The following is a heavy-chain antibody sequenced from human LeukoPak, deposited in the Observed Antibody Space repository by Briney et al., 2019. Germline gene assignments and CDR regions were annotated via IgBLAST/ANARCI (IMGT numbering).Heavy chain of an antibody. CDR2: MWYDGSNK. V-gene: IGHV3-33*06. J-gene: IGHJ6*03. CDR1: GFTFSSYG. CDR3: AKDRYLYYNYMDV. Sequence: GGSLRLSCAASGFTFSSYGMHWVRQAPGKGLEWVAVMWYDGSNKYYADSVKGRFTISRDNSKNTLYLQMNSLRAEDTAVYYCAKDRYLYYNYMDVWGKGTTVTVSS. D-gene: IGHD1-1*01.